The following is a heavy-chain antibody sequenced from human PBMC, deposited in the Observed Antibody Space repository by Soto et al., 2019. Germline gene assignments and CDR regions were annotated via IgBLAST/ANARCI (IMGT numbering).Heavy chain of an antibody. CDR1: GYTFTGYY. CDR3: AREVYGDYGGYFDL. D-gene: IGHD4-17*01. CDR2: INPNSGGT. Sequence: ASLKVSCKASGYTFTGYYMHWVRQAPGQGLEWMGWINPNSGGTNYAQKFQGWVTMTRDTSISTAYMELSRLRSDDTAVYYCAREVYGDYGGYFDLWGRGTLVTVSS. V-gene: IGHV1-2*04. J-gene: IGHJ2*01.